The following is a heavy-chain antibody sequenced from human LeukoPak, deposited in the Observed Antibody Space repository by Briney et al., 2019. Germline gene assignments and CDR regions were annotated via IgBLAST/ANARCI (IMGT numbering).Heavy chain of an antibody. V-gene: IGHV3-23*01. CDR3: AKDRRSSGHPFDY. CDR2: ISGSGITT. CDR1: GFTFSTYA. D-gene: IGHD3-22*01. Sequence: AGGSLRLSCAASGFTFSTYAMSWVRQAPGKGLEWVSAISGSGITTYYADSVKGRFTISGDNSKNTLYLQMNSLRAEDTAVYYCAKDRRSSGHPFDYWGQGTLVTVSS. J-gene: IGHJ4*02.